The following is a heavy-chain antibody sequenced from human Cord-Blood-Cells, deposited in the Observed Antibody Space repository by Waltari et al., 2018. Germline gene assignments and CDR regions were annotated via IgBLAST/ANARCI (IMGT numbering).Heavy chain of an antibody. CDR3: ARDYYGSGSYAFDI. Sequence: QVQLVQSGAEVKKPGSSVQVSCKASGGPFRRYANGWVRQAPGKGLEWMGGIIPILGIANYAQKFQGRVTITADKSTSTAYMELSSLRSEDTAVYYCARDYYGSGSYAFDIWGQGTMVTVSS. D-gene: IGHD3-10*01. J-gene: IGHJ3*02. V-gene: IGHV1-69*10. CDR2: IIPILGIA. CDR1: GGPFRRYA.